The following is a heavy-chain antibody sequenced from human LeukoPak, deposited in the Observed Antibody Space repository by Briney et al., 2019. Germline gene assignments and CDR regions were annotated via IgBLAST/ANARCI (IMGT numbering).Heavy chain of an antibody. CDR3: ATSDCSSTSCYPDYYYYGMDV. CDR1: GGSISSYY. Sequence: PSETLSLTCTVSGGSISSYYWSWIRQPPGKGLEWIGYIYYSGSTNYNPSLKSRVTVSVDTSKNQFSLKLSSVTAADTAVYYCATSDCSSTSCYPDYYYYGMDVWGQGTTVTVSS. J-gene: IGHJ6*02. V-gene: IGHV4-59*08. D-gene: IGHD2-2*01. CDR2: IYYSGST.